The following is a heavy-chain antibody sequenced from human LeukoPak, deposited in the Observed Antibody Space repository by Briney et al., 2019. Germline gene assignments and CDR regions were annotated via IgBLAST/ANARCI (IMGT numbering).Heavy chain of an antibody. V-gene: IGHV1-2*02. Sequence: ASVKVSCRASGYTFSDYYVYWVRQAPGQGLEWVGWINPASGGTNYAPKFQGRVTMTRDTSISTAYMELNRLTSDDTAVYYCARDLRGFGDYFDYWGQGTLVTVSS. CDR1: GYTFSDYY. CDR3: ARDLRGFGDYFDY. CDR2: INPASGGT. J-gene: IGHJ4*02. D-gene: IGHD3-10*01.